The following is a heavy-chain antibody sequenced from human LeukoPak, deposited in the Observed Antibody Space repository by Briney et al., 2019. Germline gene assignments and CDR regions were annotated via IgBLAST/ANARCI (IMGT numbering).Heavy chain of an antibody. Sequence: PSETLSLTCTVSGGYISGYYWSWIRQPPGKGLEWIGDIYYNGSTSHSPSLKSRLTISVDTSKKQFSLNLSSVTAADTAVYYCARDFHSRYGGRYLDYWGQGTLVTVSS. J-gene: IGHJ4*02. V-gene: IGHV4-59*01. D-gene: IGHD1-26*01. CDR1: GGYISGYY. CDR2: IYYNGST. CDR3: ARDFHSRYGGRYLDY.